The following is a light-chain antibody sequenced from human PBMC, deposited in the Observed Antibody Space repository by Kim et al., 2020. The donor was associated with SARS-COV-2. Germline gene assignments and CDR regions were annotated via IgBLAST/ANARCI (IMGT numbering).Light chain of an antibody. CDR2: QAS. CDR1: QSIDIW. CDR3: QQYRSHWT. V-gene: IGKV1-5*03. Sequence: SASVGDRVTLACRASQSIDIWLAWYQQKPGKAPKLLIYQASSLESEVPSRFSGSGSGTEFTLTISSLQPDDFATYYYQQYRSHWTFGQGTKVDIK. J-gene: IGKJ1*01.